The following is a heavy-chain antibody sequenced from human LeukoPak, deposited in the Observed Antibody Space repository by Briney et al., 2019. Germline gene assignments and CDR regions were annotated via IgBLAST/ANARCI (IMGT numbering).Heavy chain of an antibody. CDR1: GGSFSGYY. CDR3: ARGYPGFDY. V-gene: IGHV4-34*01. Sequence: SETLSLTCAVYGGSFSGYYRSWICQPPGKGLEWIGEINHSGSTNYNPSLKSRVTISVDTSKNQFSLKLSSVTAADTAVYYCARGYPGFDYWGQGTLVTVSS. CDR2: INHSGST. J-gene: IGHJ4*02.